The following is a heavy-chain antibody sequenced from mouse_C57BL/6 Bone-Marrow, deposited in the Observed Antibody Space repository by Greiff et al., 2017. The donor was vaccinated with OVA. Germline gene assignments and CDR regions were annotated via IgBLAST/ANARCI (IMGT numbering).Heavy chain of an antibody. CDR2: IHPNSGST. D-gene: IGHD2-4*01. V-gene: IGHV1-64*01. J-gene: IGHJ2*01. CDR3: ARDYPLLDD. CDR1: GYTFTSYW. Sequence: QVQLQQPGAELVKPGASVKLSCKASGYTFTSYWMHWVKQRPGQGLEWIGMIHPNSGSTNYNEKFKSKATLTVAKSSSTDYMQLSSLTSEDSAGECRARDYPLLDDWGQGTTLTVSS.